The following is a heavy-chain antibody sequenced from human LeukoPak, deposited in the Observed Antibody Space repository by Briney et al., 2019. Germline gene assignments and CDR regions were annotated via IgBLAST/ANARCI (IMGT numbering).Heavy chain of an antibody. D-gene: IGHD3-22*01. Sequence: GGSLRLSCAASGLTFNNYEMNWVRQAPGKGLEWVSYISSGASTIYYADSVKGRFTISRDYAKNSLYLQMNSLRAEDTAVYYCARVRYDSSGNAMDVWGQGTTVTVSS. CDR3: ARVRYDSSGNAMDV. J-gene: IGHJ6*02. V-gene: IGHV3-48*03. CDR1: GLTFNNYE. CDR2: ISSGASTI.